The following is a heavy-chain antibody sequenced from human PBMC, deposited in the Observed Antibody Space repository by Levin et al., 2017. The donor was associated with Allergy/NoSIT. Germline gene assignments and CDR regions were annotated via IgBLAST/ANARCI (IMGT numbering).Heavy chain of an antibody. V-gene: IGHV3-23*01. J-gene: IGHJ4*02. CDR3: AKDHLGQVFGGNADGWGC. CDR2: ISVSGGRP. CDR1: GFTFSTCA. D-gene: IGHD4-23*01. Sequence: GESLKISCVASGFTFSTCAMTWVRQAPGKGLEWLSSISVSGGRPYYAASVKGRLTISRDNSTTTLYLQVKRLSFDDTSIYYCAKDHLGQVFGGNADGWGCWGQGTLVTVSS.